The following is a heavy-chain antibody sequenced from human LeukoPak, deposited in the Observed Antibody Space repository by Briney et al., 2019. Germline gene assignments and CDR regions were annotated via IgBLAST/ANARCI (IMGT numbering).Heavy chain of an antibody. J-gene: IGHJ4*02. CDR2: ISSCSSYI. Sequence: PGGSLRLSCAASGFTFSSYSMNWVRQAPGKGREWVSSISSCSSYIYYADSVKGRFTIPRDNAKNSLYLQMNSLRAEDTAVYYCARGLYRSGGSCYSGEIDYWGQGTLVTVSS. V-gene: IGHV3-21*01. CDR3: ARGLYRSGGSCYSGEIDY. CDR1: GFTFSSYS. D-gene: IGHD2-15*01.